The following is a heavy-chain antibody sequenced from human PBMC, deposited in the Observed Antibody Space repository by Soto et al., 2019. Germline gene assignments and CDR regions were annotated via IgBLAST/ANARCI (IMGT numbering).Heavy chain of an antibody. J-gene: IGHJ4*02. D-gene: IGHD3-9*01. Sequence: PGGSLRLSCSVSGFTFSNYAMHWVRQAPGEGLEYVSGITSDGDNTYHADTVKGRFTISRDNSKNTLYLQMSSLRVEDTAIYYCVKGNQLLRYYFEFWGQGTLVTVYS. CDR1: GFTFSNYA. CDR3: VKGNQLLRYYFEF. V-gene: IGHV3-64D*06. CDR2: ITSDGDNT.